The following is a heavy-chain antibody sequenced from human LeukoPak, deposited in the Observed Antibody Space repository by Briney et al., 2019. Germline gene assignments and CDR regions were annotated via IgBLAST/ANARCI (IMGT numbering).Heavy chain of an antibody. CDR2: LYSAGNA. D-gene: IGHD6-19*01. Sequence: SETLSLTCSVSGGSISSDSWSWIRQPAGMGLEWIGRLYSAGNADYNPPLKSRVSMSLDTSKNQFSLKLSSVTAADPAVYYCAREKYNSGWYADYWGQGALVTVSS. J-gene: IGHJ4*02. CDR3: AREKYNSGWYADY. CDR1: GGSISSDS. V-gene: IGHV4-4*07.